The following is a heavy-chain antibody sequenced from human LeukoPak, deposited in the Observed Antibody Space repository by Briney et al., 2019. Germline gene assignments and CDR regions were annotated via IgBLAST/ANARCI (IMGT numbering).Heavy chain of an antibody. D-gene: IGHD3-10*01. V-gene: IGHV4-61*02. CDR3: ARHGDTMVRGVHHDAFDI. Sequence: SETLSLTCSVSGGSLSSGGYYWTWIRQPAGKGPEWIGRIYTNGNTNYNPSLKSRVTMPVDTSKNQFSLNLSSVTAADTAVYYCARHGDTMVRGVHHDAFDIWGQGTMVTVSS. J-gene: IGHJ3*02. CDR2: IYTNGNT. CDR1: GGSLSSGGYY.